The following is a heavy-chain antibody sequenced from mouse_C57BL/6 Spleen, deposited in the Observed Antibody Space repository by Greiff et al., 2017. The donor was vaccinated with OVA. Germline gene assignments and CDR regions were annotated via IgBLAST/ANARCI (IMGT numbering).Heavy chain of an antibody. CDR2: ISSGGSYT. J-gene: IGHJ2*01. CDR1: GFTFSSYG. CDR3: ARHTTVVATPFDY. D-gene: IGHD1-1*01. Sequence: EVQLVESGGDLVKPGGSLKLSCAASGFTFSSYGISWVRQTPDKRLEWVATISSGGSYTYYPDSVKGRFTTSRDNAKNTLYLQMSSLKSEDTAMYYCARHTTVVATPFDYWGQGTTLTVSS. V-gene: IGHV5-6*01.